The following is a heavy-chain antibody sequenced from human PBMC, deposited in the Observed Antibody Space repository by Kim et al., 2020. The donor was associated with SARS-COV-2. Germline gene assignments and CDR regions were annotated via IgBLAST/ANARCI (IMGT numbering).Heavy chain of an antibody. Sequence: GGSLRLSCAASGFTFSSYSMNWVRQAPGKGLEWVSSISSSSSYIYYADSVKGRFTISRDNAKNSLYLQMNSLRAEDTAVYYCARGGYCSSTSCLDYWGQGNLVTVSS. D-gene: IGHD2-2*01. CDR1: GFTFSSYS. CDR3: ARGGYCSSTSCLDY. J-gene: IGHJ4*02. V-gene: IGHV3-21*01. CDR2: ISSSSSYI.